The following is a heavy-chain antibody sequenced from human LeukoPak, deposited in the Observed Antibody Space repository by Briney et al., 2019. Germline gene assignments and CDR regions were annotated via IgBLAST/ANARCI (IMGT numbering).Heavy chain of an antibody. V-gene: IGHV4-4*07. CDR3: ARYPIVVVPAATSDDAFDI. CDR1: GGSISSYY. D-gene: IGHD2-2*01. Sequence: SETLSLTCTVSGGSISSYYWSWIRQPAGKGLEWIGRIYTSGSTNYNPSLKSRVTMSVDTSKNQFSLKLSSVTAADTAVYYCARYPIVVVPAATSDDAFDIWGQGTMVTVSS. J-gene: IGHJ3*02. CDR2: IYTSGST.